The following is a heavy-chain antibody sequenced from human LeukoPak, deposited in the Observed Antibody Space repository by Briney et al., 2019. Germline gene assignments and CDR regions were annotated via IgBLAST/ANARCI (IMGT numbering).Heavy chain of an antibody. V-gene: IGHV1-69*13. D-gene: IGHD3-3*01. CDR3: ASRREDFWGGHDY. Sequence: SVKVSCKASGGTFSSYAISWVRQAPGQGLEWMGGIIPIFGTANYAQKFQGRVTITADESTSTAYMELSSLRSEDTAVYYCASRREDFWGGHDYWGQGTLVTVSS. CDR2: IIPIFGTA. CDR1: GGTFSSYA. J-gene: IGHJ4*02.